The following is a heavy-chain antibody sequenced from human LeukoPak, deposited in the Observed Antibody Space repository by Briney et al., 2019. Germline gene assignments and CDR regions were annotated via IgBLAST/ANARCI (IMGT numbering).Heavy chain of an antibody. D-gene: IGHD5-18*01. CDR3: ARDSYSYGYSDAFDI. V-gene: IGHV3-23*01. J-gene: IGHJ3*02. CDR2: ISGSGGST. CDR1: GFTFRKYA. Sequence: GGSLRLSCAASGFTFRKYAMNWVRQAPGKGLEWVSSISGSGGSTYYADSVKGRFTMSRDNAKNSLYLQMNSLRAEDTALYYCARDSYSYGYSDAFDIWGQGTMVTVSS.